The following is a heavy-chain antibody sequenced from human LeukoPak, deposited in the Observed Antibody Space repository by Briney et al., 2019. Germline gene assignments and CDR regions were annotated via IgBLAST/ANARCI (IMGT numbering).Heavy chain of an antibody. Sequence: GGSLRLSCAASGFTFSSYSMNWVRQAPGKGLEWVSSISSSSSYIYYADSVKGRFTISRDNAKNSLYLQMNSLRAEDTAVYYCARDCSSTSRQKAYWGQGTLVTVSS. J-gene: IGHJ4*02. V-gene: IGHV3-21*01. CDR3: ARDCSSTSRQKAY. CDR2: ISSSSSYI. CDR1: GFTFSSYS. D-gene: IGHD2-2*01.